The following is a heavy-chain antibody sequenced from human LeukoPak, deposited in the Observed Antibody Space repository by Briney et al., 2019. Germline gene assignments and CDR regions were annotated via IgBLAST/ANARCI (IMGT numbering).Heavy chain of an antibody. CDR3: ARGLGYCSRTSCYWAVYFDY. V-gene: IGHV4-34*01. Sequence: SETLSLTCAVYGGSFSGYYWSWIRQPPGKGLEWIGEINHSGSTNYNPSLKSRVTISVDTSKNQFSLKLSSVTAADTAVYYCARGLGYCSRTSCYWAVYFDYWGQGTLVTVSS. J-gene: IGHJ4*02. D-gene: IGHD2-2*01. CDR2: INHSGST. CDR1: GGSFSGYY.